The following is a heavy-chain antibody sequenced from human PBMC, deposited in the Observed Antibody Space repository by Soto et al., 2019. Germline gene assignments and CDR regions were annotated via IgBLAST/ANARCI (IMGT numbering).Heavy chain of an antibody. V-gene: IGHV3-30*18. Sequence: QVQLVESGGGVVQPGRSLRLSCAASGFTFSSYGMHWVRQAPGKGLEWVAVISYDGSNKYYADSVKGRFTISRDNSKNTLYPQMNSLRAEDTAVYYCAKDRSVWGKIKDFDYWGQGTLVTVSS. CDR2: ISYDGSNK. J-gene: IGHJ4*02. D-gene: IGHD3-16*01. CDR1: GFTFSSYG. CDR3: AKDRSVWGKIKDFDY.